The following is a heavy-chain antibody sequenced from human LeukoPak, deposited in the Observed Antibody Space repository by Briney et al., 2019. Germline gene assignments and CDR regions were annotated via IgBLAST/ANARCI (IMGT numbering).Heavy chain of an antibody. CDR3: ARSDFGGAADY. CDR1: GYTFTTYG. J-gene: IGHJ4*02. CDR2: ISGYNGNT. Sequence: ASVKVSCKASGYTFTTYGISWVRQPPAQGLEWMGWISGYNGNTNYAQKLQGRVTMTTDTSTSTAFMELRSLRSDDTAIYYCARSDFGGAADYWGQGTLVTVS. V-gene: IGHV1-18*01. D-gene: IGHD4-23*01.